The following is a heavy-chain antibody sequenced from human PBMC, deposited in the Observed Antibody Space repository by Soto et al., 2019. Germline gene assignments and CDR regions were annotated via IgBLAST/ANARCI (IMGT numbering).Heavy chain of an antibody. CDR3: AKDIVATISDAFDI. V-gene: IGHV3-9*01. Sequence: GGSLRLSCAASGFTFDDYAMHWVRQAPGKGLEWVSGISWNSGSIGYADSVKGRFTISRDNAKNSLYLQMNSLRAEETALYYCAKDIVATISDAFDIWGQGTMVTVSS. CDR1: GFTFDDYA. D-gene: IGHD5-12*01. J-gene: IGHJ3*02. CDR2: ISWNSGSI.